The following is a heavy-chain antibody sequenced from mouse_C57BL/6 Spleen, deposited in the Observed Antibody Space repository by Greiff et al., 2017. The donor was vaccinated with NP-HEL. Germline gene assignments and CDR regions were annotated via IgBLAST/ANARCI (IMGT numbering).Heavy chain of an antibody. CDR3: ARLNYYGSSYWYFDV. CDR2: IYPRSGNT. V-gene: IGHV1-81*01. CDR1: GYTFTSYG. D-gene: IGHD1-1*01. J-gene: IGHJ1*03. Sequence: QVQLQQSGAELARPGASVKLSCKASGYTFTSYGISWVKQRTGQGLEWIGEIYPRSGNTYYNEKFKGKATLTAVKSSSTAYMELRSLTSEDSAVYFCARLNYYGSSYWYFDVWGTGTTVTVSS.